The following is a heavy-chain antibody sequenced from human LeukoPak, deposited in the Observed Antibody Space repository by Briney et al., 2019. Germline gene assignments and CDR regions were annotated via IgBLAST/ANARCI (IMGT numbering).Heavy chain of an antibody. V-gene: IGHV3-48*01. CDR2: ISRTSSAI. D-gene: IGHD6-19*01. J-gene: IGHJ4*02. CDR1: GFTFSSYS. Sequence: GGSLRLSCAGSGFTFSSYSMSWVRQAPGKGLEWGSYISRTSSAIYYADSVKGRFTISRDNAKNSLYLQMNSLRAEDTAVYYCARDESIAVAGTYGHWGPGTLVTVSS. CDR3: ARDESIAVAGTYGH.